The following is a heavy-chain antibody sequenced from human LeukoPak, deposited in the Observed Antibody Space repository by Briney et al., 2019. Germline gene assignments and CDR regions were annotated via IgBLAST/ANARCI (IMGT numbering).Heavy chain of an antibody. J-gene: IGHJ4*02. CDR1: GFSFSTYA. D-gene: IGHD2-2*01. V-gene: IGHV3-23*01. Sequence: GGSLRLSCAASGFSFSTYAMTWVRQDPGKGLEWVSALSGSGAGTFYADSVKGRFTISRDNSKNTLYLQMNSLRAEDTAVYYCARGPKVPTPTYYFDYWGQGTLVTVSS. CDR3: ARGPKVPTPTYYFDY. CDR2: LSGSGAGT.